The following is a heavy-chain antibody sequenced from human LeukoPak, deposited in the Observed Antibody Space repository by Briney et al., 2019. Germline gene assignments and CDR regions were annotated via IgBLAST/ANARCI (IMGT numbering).Heavy chain of an antibody. CDR2: IYPGDSNI. CDR3: ARTTSSWNLYFDY. CDR1: GYRFTSYW. J-gene: IGHJ4*02. D-gene: IGHD6-13*01. Sequence: GESLKISCKGSGYRFTSYWIGWVRQMPGKGLEWMGIIYPGDSNIRYGPSFQGHVTISADRSINTAYLQWSSLQASDTAMYYCARTTSSWNLYFDYWGQGALVTVSS. V-gene: IGHV5-51*01.